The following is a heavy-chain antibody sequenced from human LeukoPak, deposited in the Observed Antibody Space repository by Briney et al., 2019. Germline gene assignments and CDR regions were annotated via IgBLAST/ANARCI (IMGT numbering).Heavy chain of an antibody. V-gene: IGHV4-31*03. CDR1: VCSISSGGYY. CDR2: IYYSGST. CDR3: ARGSGYCDY. Sequence: PSQTLSLTCTVSVCSISSGGYYSSSIPQPPGNGLEWIVHIYYSGSTYYNPSLKSRVTISVDTSKNQFSLKLSSVTAAETAVYYCARGSGYCDYWGQGTLVTVSS. D-gene: IGHD3-22*01. J-gene: IGHJ4*02.